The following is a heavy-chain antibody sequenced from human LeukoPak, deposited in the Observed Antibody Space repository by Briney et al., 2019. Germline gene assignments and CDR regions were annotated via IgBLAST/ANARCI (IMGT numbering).Heavy chain of an antibody. V-gene: IGHV3-21*01. D-gene: IGHD2-15*01. CDR2: ISSSSSYI. CDR3: ARDFLDIVVVVAAMADNWFDP. Sequence: GGSLRLSCAASGFTFSSYSMNWVRQAPGKGLEWVSSISSSSSYIYYADSVKGRFTISRDNAMNSLYLQMNSLRAEDTAVYYCARDFLDIVVVVAAMADNWFDPWGQGTLVTVSS. CDR1: GFTFSSYS. J-gene: IGHJ5*02.